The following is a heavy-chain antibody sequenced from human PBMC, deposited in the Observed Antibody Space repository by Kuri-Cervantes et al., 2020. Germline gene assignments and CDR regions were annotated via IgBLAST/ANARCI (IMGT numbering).Heavy chain of an antibody. CDR3: SRFVTTVAD. CDR2: IYYTGGT. CDR1: SGSIISYY. Sequence: SETLSLTCTVSSGSIISYYWSWVRQPPGKGLEWIGYIYYTGGTTYNPSLKSRVTISVDTSKKQFSLKLSSVTAADTAVYYCSRFVTTVADWGQGTLVTVSS. V-gene: IGHV4-59*08. D-gene: IGHD4-23*01. J-gene: IGHJ1*01.